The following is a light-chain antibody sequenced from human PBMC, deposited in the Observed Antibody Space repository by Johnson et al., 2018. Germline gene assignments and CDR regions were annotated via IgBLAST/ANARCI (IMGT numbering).Light chain of an antibody. Sequence: QSVLTQPPSVSAAPGQKVTISCSGSSSNIGNNYVSWYQQLPGTAPKLLIYENNKRPSGIPDRFSGSQSGTSATLGITGLQTGAEADYYCGTWDSSLSAGNVFGTGTKVTFL. CDR1: SSNIGNNY. V-gene: IGLV1-51*02. CDR2: ENN. CDR3: GTWDSSLSAGNV. J-gene: IGLJ1*01.